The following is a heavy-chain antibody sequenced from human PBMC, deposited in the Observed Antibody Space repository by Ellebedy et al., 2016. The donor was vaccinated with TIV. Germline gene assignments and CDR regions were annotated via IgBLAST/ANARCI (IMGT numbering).Heavy chain of an antibody. CDR2: MRQDGREE. Sequence: GESLKISCAASGFTLSTYWMNWVRQAPGKGLEWVASMRQDGREEYFVDSVKGRFTISRDNTKNALYLQINSLRAEDTAVYFCARENGYYFDYWGQGTLVTVSS. CDR3: ARENGYYFDY. CDR1: GFTLSTYW. V-gene: IGHV3-7*01. D-gene: IGHD6-25*01. J-gene: IGHJ4*02.